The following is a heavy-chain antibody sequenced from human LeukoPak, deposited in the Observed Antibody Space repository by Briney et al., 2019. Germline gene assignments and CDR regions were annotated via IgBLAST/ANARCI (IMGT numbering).Heavy chain of an antibody. CDR3: ARGGYSFDY. CDR1: GFTFSSYD. D-gene: IGHD5-12*01. Sequence: GGSLRLSCAATGFTFSSYDMDWVRQAPGKGLEWVARLHADGIERYFVDSVKGRFTISRDNAKNSLYLQMYSLRLDDTAVYYCARGGYSFDYLGQGTLVTVSS. V-gene: IGHV3-7*01. J-gene: IGHJ4*02. CDR2: LHADGIER.